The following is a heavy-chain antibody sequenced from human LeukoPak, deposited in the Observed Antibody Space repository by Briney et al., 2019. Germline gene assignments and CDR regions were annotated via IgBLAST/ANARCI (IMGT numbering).Heavy chain of an antibody. J-gene: IGHJ4*02. CDR2: ISGSGGST. CDR1: GFTFSSYA. Sequence: PGGSLRLSCAASGFTFSSYAISWVRQAPGKGLEWVSVISGSGGSTYYADSVKGRFTISRDNSKNTLYLQMNRLRAEDTAVYYCANRDGGYDYWGQGTLVTVSS. D-gene: IGHD5-12*01. CDR3: ANRDGGYDY. V-gene: IGHV3-23*01.